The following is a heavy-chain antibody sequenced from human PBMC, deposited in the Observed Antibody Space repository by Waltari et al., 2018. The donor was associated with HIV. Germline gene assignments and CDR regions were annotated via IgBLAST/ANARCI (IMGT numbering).Heavy chain of an antibody. CDR1: GFNFSSSG. Sequence: QVQLVESGGGVVQPGRSLRPSCAVSGFNFSSSGMHWVRQAPGKGLEWVAVIWYDGSKKYYADSEKGRFTISRDNSKNTLYLQMNSLRDEDTAVYYCARGVHDFYYGMDVWGQGTSVTVSS. CDR2: IWYDGSKK. CDR3: ARGVHDFYYGMDV. V-gene: IGHV3-33*01. J-gene: IGHJ6*02.